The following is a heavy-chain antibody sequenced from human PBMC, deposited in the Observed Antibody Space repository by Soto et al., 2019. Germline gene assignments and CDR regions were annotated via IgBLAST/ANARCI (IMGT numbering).Heavy chain of an antibody. Sequence: EVQVVESGGGLVQPGGSLRLSCAVSGFSFSSYWMTWVRQAPGQGLEWLAYMNQDGSQIYYVDSVRGRFTISRDNAKKSLYLQMTRLRVDYTAVYDGARDRGPSPPDYWGQGTLVTVSS. J-gene: IGHJ4*02. CDR3: ARDRGPSPPDY. CDR1: GFSFSSYW. CDR2: MNQDGSQI. V-gene: IGHV3-7*01.